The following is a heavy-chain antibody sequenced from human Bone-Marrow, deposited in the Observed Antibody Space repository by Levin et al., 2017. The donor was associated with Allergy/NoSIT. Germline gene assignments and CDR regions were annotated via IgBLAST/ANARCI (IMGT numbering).Heavy chain of an antibody. Sequence: ASEPLSLTCAVYGGSFSGYYWSWIRQPPGKGLEWIGEINHSGSTNYNPSLKSRVTISVDTSKNQFSLKLSSVTAADTAVYYCARYLASDIVVVPAAQVYYFDYWGQGTLVTVSS. V-gene: IGHV4-34*01. J-gene: IGHJ4*02. CDR2: INHSGST. CDR3: ARYLASDIVVVPAAQVYYFDY. CDR1: GGSFSGYY. D-gene: IGHD2-2*01.